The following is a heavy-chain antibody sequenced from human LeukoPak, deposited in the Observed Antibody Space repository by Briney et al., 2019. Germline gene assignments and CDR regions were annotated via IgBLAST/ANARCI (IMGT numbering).Heavy chain of an antibody. CDR3: ARVAPIAAAGNNWFDP. V-gene: IGHV1-24*01. D-gene: IGHD6-13*01. CDR1: GYTLTELS. Sequence: GASVKVSCKVSGYTLTELSMHWVRQAPGKGLEWMGGFDPEDGETIYAQKFQGRVTMTEDTSTDTAYMELSSLRSEDTAVYYCARVAPIAAAGNNWFDPWGQGTLVTVSS. J-gene: IGHJ5*02. CDR2: FDPEDGET.